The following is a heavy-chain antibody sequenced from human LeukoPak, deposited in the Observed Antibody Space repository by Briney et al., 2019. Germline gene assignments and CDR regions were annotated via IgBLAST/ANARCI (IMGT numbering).Heavy chain of an antibody. D-gene: IGHD3-10*01. CDR2: XKQDGSEK. J-gene: IGHJ4*02. CDR3: ARDDKVLLWFGESRHFDY. Sequence: VAXXKQDGSEKYYVDSVKGRFTISRDNAKNSLYLQMNSLRAEDTAVYYCARDDKVLLWFGESRHFDYWGQGTLVTVSS. V-gene: IGHV3-7*01.